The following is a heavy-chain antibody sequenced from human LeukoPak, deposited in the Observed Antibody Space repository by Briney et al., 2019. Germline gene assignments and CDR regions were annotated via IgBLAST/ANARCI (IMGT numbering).Heavy chain of an antibody. CDR1: GFTFSSYW. V-gene: IGHV3-74*01. Sequence: PGGSLRLSCAASGFTFSSYWMHWVRQAPGKGLVWVSRTSTDGSSKNSADSVKGRLTIFRDNAKNTLYLQMNSLRAEDTAVYYCVREYSSSSGRAFDIWGQGTMVTVSP. CDR3: VREYSSSSGRAFDI. J-gene: IGHJ3*02. D-gene: IGHD6-6*01. CDR2: TSTDGSSK.